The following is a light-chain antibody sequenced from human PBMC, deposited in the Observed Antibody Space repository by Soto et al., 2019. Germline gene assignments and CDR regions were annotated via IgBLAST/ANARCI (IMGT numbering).Light chain of an antibody. CDR3: GTWDSSLSVYV. CDR2: DNN. V-gene: IGLV1-51*01. J-gene: IGLJ1*01. Sequence: SVLTHPPSVSTAPGQKVTISCSGSSSNIGNNYVSWYQQLPGTAPKLLIYDNNKRPSGIPDRFSGSKSGTSATLGITGPQTGDEADYYCGTWDSSLSVYVIGTGTKGTVL. CDR1: SSNIGNNY.